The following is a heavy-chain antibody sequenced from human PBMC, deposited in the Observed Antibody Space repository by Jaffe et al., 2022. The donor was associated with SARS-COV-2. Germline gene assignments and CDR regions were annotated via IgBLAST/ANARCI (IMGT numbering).Heavy chain of an antibody. V-gene: IGHV3-23*01. CDR1: GFTFSSYA. CDR3: ASAPGYSSSWKDYGMDV. Sequence: EVQLLESGGGLVQPGGSLRLSCAASGFTFSSYAMSWVRQAPGKGLEWVSAISGSGGSTYYADSVKGRFTISRDNSKNTLYLQMNSLRAEDTAVYYCASAPGYSSSWKDYGMDVWGQGTTVTVSS. D-gene: IGHD6-13*01. CDR2: ISGSGGST. J-gene: IGHJ6*02.